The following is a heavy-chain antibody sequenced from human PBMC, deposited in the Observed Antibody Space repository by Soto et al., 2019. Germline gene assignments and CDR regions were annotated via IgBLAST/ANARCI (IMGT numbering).Heavy chain of an antibody. Sequence: GGSLRFSCAASGFSFSSYAMHWVRQAPGKGLEWVAVISYDGSNKYYADSVKGRFTISRDNSKNTLYLEMNSLRAEDTAVYYCARDRAYDFWSGYRPYYYGMDVWGQGTTVTVSS. D-gene: IGHD3-3*01. CDR2: ISYDGSNK. V-gene: IGHV3-30-3*01. J-gene: IGHJ6*02. CDR1: GFSFSSYA. CDR3: ARDRAYDFWSGYRPYYYGMDV.